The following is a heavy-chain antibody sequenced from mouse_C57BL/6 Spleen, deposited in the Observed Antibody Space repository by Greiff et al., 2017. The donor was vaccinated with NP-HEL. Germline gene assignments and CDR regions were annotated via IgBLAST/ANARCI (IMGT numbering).Heavy chain of an antibody. Sequence: VQLQESGAELARPGASVKMSCKASGYTFTSYTMHWVKQRPGQGLEWIGYINPSSGYTKYNQKFKDKATLTADKSSSTAYMQLSSLTSEDSAVYYCARDFGNYVWFAYWGQGTLVTVSA. CDR2: INPSSGYT. CDR1: GYTFTSYT. V-gene: IGHV1-4*01. J-gene: IGHJ3*01. CDR3: ARDFGNYVWFAY. D-gene: IGHD2-1*01.